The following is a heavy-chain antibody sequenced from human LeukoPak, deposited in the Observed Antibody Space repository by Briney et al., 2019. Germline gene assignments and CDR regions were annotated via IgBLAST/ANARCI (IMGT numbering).Heavy chain of an antibody. V-gene: IGHV3-43*02. J-gene: IGHJ4*02. CDR3: AKVISGWYGYDF. D-gene: IGHD6-19*01. CDR1: GFTFDDFA. Sequence: PGGSLRLSCAASGFTFDDFAMHWVRQAPGKGLEWVSLISAFDDITYYADSVRGRFTISRDNSKNSLYLQMNNLKIEVTAFYYCAKVISGWYGYDFWGQGTLVTVSS. CDR2: ISAFDDIT.